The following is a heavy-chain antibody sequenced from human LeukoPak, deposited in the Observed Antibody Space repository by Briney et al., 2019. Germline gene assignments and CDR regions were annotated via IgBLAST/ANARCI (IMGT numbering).Heavy chain of an antibody. J-gene: IGHJ4*02. Sequence: ASVKASCKASGYTFTGYYMHWVRQAPGQGLEWMGWINPNSGGTNYAQKFQGRVTMTRDTSISTAYMELSRLRSDDTAVYYCARAVYSSSWYGAGFDYWGQGTLVTVSS. V-gene: IGHV1-2*02. CDR2: INPNSGGT. CDR3: ARAVYSSSWYGAGFDY. D-gene: IGHD6-13*01. CDR1: GYTFTGYY.